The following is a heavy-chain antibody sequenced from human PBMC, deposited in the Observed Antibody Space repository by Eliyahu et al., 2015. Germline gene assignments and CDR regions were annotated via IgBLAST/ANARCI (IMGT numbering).Heavy chain of an antibody. CDR1: GXSITSGPYY. CDR3: ARDDSGDYGLDY. CDR2: IYYSGTT. Sequence: QVQLQESGPGLVKPSQTLSLTCXVSGXSITSGPYYWSWLRQHPGKGLEWIGYIYYSGTTYYNPXLKSRVTMSLDRSKNQFSLKLNSVTAADTAVYYCARDDSGDYGLDYWGQGTLVTVSS. V-gene: IGHV4-31*03. J-gene: IGHJ4*02. D-gene: IGHD4-17*01.